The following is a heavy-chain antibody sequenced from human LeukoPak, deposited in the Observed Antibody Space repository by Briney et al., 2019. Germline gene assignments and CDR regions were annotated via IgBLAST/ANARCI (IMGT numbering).Heavy chain of an antibody. V-gene: IGHV5-51*01. J-gene: IGHJ4*02. D-gene: IGHD6-19*01. CDR1: GYSFTSYW. Sequence: GESLKISCKGSGYSFTSYWIAWVRQMPGKGLEWMGIIYPGDSDTRYSPSFQGQVTISADKSISTAYLQWSSLKASDTAMYFCARPPQGSSGSKGCEYWGQGTLVTVSS. CDR2: IYPGDSDT. CDR3: ARPPQGSSGSKGCEY.